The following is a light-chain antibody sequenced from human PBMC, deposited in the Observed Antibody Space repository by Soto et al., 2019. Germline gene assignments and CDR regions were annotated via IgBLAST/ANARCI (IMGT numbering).Light chain of an antibody. Sequence: IQMTQSPSSLSASVGDRVTMTCRARQSIGSYVNWYQEKPGEAPKVLIFAASSLQSGVPSRFSGSGSGTDFTLTISSLQPEDFATYYCQQSYSTAWTFGQGTKVDIK. J-gene: IGKJ1*01. V-gene: IGKV1-39*01. CDR1: QSIGSY. CDR2: AAS. CDR3: QQSYSTAWT.